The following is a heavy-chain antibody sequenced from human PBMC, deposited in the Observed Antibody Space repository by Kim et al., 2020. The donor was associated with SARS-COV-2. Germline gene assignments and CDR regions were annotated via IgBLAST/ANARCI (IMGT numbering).Heavy chain of an antibody. V-gene: IGHV1-2*02. D-gene: IGHD5-12*01. Sequence: QKFQGRVTMTRDTSISTAYMELGRLRSDDTAVYYCARGRWLQLEAHWFDPWGQGTLVTVSS. J-gene: IGHJ5*02. CDR3: ARGRWLQLEAHWFDP.